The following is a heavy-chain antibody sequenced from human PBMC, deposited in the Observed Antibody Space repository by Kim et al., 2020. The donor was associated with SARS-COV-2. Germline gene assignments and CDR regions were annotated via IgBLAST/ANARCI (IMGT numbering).Heavy chain of an antibody. V-gene: IGHV3-30*01. Sequence: KGRFTISRDNSKNTLYLQMNSLRAEDTAVYYCARDLFTGGGIAVAGPFGYWGQGTLVTVSS. J-gene: IGHJ4*02. D-gene: IGHD6-19*01. CDR3: ARDLFTGGGIAVAGPFGY.